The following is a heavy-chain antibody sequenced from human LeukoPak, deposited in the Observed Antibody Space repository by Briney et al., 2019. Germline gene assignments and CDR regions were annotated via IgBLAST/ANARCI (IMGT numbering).Heavy chain of an antibody. J-gene: IGHJ4*01. Sequence: GGSLRLSCVASGFNFRAYGMHWVRQAPGQGLEYISAISADGGTTFYAESVKGRFTISRDNSKNTLYLQMGSLRIDDSALYYCARGRGGPPFDFWGHGTLITVSS. D-gene: IGHD3-10*01. V-gene: IGHV3-64*02. CDR1: GFNFRAYG. CDR3: ARGRGGPPFDF. CDR2: ISADGGTT.